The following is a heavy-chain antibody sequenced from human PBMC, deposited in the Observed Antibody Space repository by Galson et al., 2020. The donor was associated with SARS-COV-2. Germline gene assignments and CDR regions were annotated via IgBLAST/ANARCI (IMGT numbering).Heavy chain of an antibody. CDR2: IKEDGSEK. CDR3: ARDRRVLLWFGELLARGPSHYYSYMDV. J-gene: IGHJ6*03. CDR1: GFTFSSYW. V-gene: IGHV3-7*03. Sequence: GESLKISCAASGFTFSSYWMSWVRQAPGKGLEWVANIKEDGSEKYSVDSVKGRLTISRDNAKNSLYLQMNNLRAEDTAVYYCARDRRVLLWFGELLARGPSHYYSYMDVWGSGTTVTVSS. D-gene: IGHD3-10*01.